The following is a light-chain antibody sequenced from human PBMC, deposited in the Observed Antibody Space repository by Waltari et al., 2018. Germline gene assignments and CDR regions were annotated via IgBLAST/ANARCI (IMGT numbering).Light chain of an antibody. CDR3: QQYSSFST. CDR1: HSVGTW. Sequence: DIQMTQSPSTLSASVGDRVTISCRASHSVGTWLSWYQQKPGKAPKLLIYMASSLDSGVPSRFSGSGSGTEFTLTISSLQPDDFATYSCQQYSSFSTFGQGTKV. J-gene: IGKJ2*01. V-gene: IGKV1-5*03. CDR2: MAS.